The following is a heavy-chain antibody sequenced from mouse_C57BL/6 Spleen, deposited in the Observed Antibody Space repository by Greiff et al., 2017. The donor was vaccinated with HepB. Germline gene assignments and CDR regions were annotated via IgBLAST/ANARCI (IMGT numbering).Heavy chain of an antibody. Sequence: VQLQQPGAELVKPGASVKLSCKASGYTFTSYWMHWVKQRPGQGLEWIGMIHPNSGSTNYNEKFKSKATLTVDKSSSTAYMQRSSLTSEDSAVYYCARLGGTTVVGGYAMDYWGQGTSVTVSS. D-gene: IGHD1-1*01. V-gene: IGHV1-64*01. CDR3: ARLGGTTVVGGYAMDY. CDR2: IHPNSGST. J-gene: IGHJ4*01. CDR1: GYTFTSYW.